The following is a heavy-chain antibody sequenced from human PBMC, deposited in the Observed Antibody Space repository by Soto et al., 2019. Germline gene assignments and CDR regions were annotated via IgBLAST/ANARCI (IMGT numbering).Heavy chain of an antibody. CDR1: GYTFTSYY. CDR3: ARDRVEYYDSSGYYLDY. Sequence: ASVKVSCKASGYTFTSYYMHWVRQAPGQGLEWMGIINPSGGSTSYAQKFQGRVTMTRDTSTSTVYMELSSLRSEDTAVYYCARDRVEYYDSSGYYLDYWGQGTLVNVS. J-gene: IGHJ4*02. V-gene: IGHV1-46*01. D-gene: IGHD3-22*01. CDR2: INPSGGST.